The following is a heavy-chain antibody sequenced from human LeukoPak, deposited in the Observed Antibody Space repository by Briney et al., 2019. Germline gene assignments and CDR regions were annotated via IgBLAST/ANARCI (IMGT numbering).Heavy chain of an antibody. D-gene: IGHD3-22*01. Sequence: SQTLSLTCAISGDSVSSNSAAWNRIRQSPSRGLEWLGSTYYRSKWYNDHAVSVKSRITINPDTSKNQFSLQLNSVTPEDTAVYYCERASSGYYYLFDYWGQGTLVTVSS. CDR1: GDSVSSNSAA. CDR3: ERASSGYYYLFDY. CDR2: TYYRSKWYN. J-gene: IGHJ4*02. V-gene: IGHV6-1*01.